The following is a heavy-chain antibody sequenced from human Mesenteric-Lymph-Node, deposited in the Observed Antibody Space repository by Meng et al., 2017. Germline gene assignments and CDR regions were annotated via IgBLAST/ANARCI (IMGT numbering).Heavy chain of an antibody. CDR2: IHHSGST. J-gene: IGHJ5*02. CDR1: GGSLSGYY. CDR3: ARRRSGASSLFDP. D-gene: IGHD2-15*01. V-gene: IGHV4-34*01. Sequence: GSLRLSCAVYGGSLSGYYWSWIRQAPEKGLQYIGDIHHSGSTTYNPSLRTRLTISLDTSKNQFSLNLNSVTAADTAIYYCARRRSGASSLFDPWGPGTLVTVSS.